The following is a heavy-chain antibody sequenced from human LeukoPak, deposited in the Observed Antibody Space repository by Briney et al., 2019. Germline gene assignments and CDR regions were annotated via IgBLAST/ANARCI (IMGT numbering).Heavy chain of an antibody. CDR1: GFTFSSYA. D-gene: IGHD3-9*01. CDR3: QSFDWLSPYYYYGMDV. Sequence: GGSLRLSCAASGFTFSSYAMSWVRQTPGKGLEWVSSITPSGDGTYYAASVKGRFTISRDNSKNTLYLQMNSLRAEDTAVYYCQSFDWLSPYYYYGMDVWGQGTTVTVSS. J-gene: IGHJ6*02. V-gene: IGHV3-23*01. CDR2: ITPSGDGT.